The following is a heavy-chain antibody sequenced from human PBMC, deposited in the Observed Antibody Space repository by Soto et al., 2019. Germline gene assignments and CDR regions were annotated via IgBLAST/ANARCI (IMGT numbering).Heavy chain of an antibody. CDR1: GFSLSSSG. V-gene: IGHV3-30*18. D-gene: IGHD6-19*01. J-gene: IGHJ4*02. Sequence: QPVGSLRLSCTASGFSLSSSGMHWVRQAPGKGLEWLAVSSFDGTQQFYGDSVKGRFTVSRDNSNNTLYLEMNSLRTEDTAVYYCAKQLRGSGWYPLDSWGQGTPVTVSS. CDR2: SSFDGTQQ. CDR3: AKQLRGSGWYPLDS.